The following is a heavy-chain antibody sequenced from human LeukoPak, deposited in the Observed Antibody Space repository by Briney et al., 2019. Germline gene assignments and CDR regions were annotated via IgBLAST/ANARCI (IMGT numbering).Heavy chain of an antibody. CDR3: ARDRVGGDLTGESLY. CDR1: GYPFDNFG. D-gene: IGHD4-17*01. CDR2: ISAYNGNT. V-gene: IGHV1-18*01. J-gene: IGHJ4*02. Sequence: GAAVKVSCKASGYPFDNFGLTWVRQAPGHGLEWMGWISAYNGNTHHAQKFRDRLTLTTDTSTGTAYLELRSLKSDDAAVYYCARDRVGGDLTGESLYWGQGTLVTVSS.